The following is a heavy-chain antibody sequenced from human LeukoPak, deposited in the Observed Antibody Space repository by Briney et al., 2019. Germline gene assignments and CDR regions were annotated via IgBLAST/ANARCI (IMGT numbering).Heavy chain of an antibody. D-gene: IGHD1-26*01. CDR1: GVSVGSAGYY. CDR3: ARIQSQGGSYRYYLTY. Sequence: PSETLSLTCSVSGVSVGSAGYYWTWIRQPPGKGLEWIGYMYYSGNSNYNPFLKSRVTMSLDPSKNRFSLKLSSVTAADTAVYYCARIQSQGGSYRYYLTYWGRGTLVTVSS. CDR2: MYYSGNS. J-gene: IGHJ4*02. V-gene: IGHV4-61*08.